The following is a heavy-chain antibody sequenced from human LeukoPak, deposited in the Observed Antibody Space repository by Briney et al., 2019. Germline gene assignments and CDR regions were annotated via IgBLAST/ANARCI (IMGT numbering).Heavy chain of an antibody. J-gene: IGHJ6*02. CDR3: ARGPYYYDSSGYAYYYYGMDV. CDR2: IYYSGRT. D-gene: IGHD3-22*01. V-gene: IGHV4-61*01. CDR1: GGSVSSGSYY. Sequence: PSETLSLTCTVSGGSVSSGSYYWSWIRQPPGKGLEWIGYIYYSGRTNYNPSIKSRVTISVDTSKNQYSLKLSSVTAADTAVYYCARGPYYYDSSGYAYYYYGMDVWGQGTTVTVSS.